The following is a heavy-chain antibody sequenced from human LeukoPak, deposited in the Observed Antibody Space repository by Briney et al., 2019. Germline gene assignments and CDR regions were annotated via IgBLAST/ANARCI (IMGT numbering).Heavy chain of an antibody. J-gene: IGHJ4*02. D-gene: IGHD3-3*01. Sequence: ASVKVSCKASGYTFTSYDINWVRQATGQGREWMGWMNPNSSNTGYAQKFQGRVTITRNTSISTAYMELSSLRSEDTAVYYCARTYDFWSGYYPFDYWGQGTLVTVSS. CDR2: MNPNSSNT. CDR1: GYTFTSYD. V-gene: IGHV1-8*03. CDR3: ARTYDFWSGYYPFDY.